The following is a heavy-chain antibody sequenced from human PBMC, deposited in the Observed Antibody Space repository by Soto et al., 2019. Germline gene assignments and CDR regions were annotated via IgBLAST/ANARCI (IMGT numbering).Heavy chain of an antibody. CDR3: AKGRYSSSWYARYYYGMDG. CDR1: GFTFSSDG. Sequence: GSLRLSCAASGFTFSSDGMHWVRQAPGKGLEWVAVISYDGSNKYYADSVKGRFTISRDNSKNTLYLQMNSLRAEDTAVYYCAKGRYSSSWYARYYYGMDGWGQGTTVTVSS. J-gene: IGHJ6*02. V-gene: IGHV3-30*18. CDR2: ISYDGSNK. D-gene: IGHD6-13*01.